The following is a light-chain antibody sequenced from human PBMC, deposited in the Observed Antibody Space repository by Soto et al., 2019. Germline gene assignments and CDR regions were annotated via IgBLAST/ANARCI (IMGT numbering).Light chain of an antibody. CDR2: EVN. CDR1: SSDVGGHNY. J-gene: IGLJ1*01. CDR3: TSYTSTSTLYV. Sequence: QSALTQPASVSGSPGQSITISCTGTSSDVGGHNYVSWYQQHPGKAPKNMIYEVNNGPSGVSDRFSGSKSGNTASLTISGLQAEDEAYYYCTSYTSTSTLYVFGTGTKVTVL. V-gene: IGLV2-14*01.